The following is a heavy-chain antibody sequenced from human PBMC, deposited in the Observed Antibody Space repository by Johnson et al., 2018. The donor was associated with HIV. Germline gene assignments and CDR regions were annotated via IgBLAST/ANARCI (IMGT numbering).Heavy chain of an antibody. J-gene: IGHJ3*02. CDR3: ARPSEPSYGGNSGMWWNAFDI. D-gene: IGHD4-23*01. V-gene: IGHV3-30*04. Sequence: QEQLVESGGGVAQPGRSLRLSCVASGFTFSSYALHWVRQAPGTGLEWVAVISFDGRIKYYADSVKGRFTISRDNSKNPLYLQINSLRPEDTALYYCARPSEPSYGGNSGMWWNAFDIWGQGTKVTVSS. CDR1: GFTFSSYA. CDR2: ISFDGRIK.